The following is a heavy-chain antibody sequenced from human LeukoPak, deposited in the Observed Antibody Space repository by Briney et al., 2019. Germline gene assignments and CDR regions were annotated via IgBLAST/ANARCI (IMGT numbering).Heavy chain of an antibody. J-gene: IGHJ4*02. CDR1: GFPFSRYG. CDR3: AKDGYYDFWSDLDY. D-gene: IGHD3-3*01. CDR2: ISYDGGSK. V-gene: IGHV3-30*18. Sequence: GGSLRLSCAGSGFPFSRYGMHWVRQAPGKGLEWVAVISYDGGSKYYGGFVKGRFTISRDNSKNTLYLQMNRLRTEDTAVYYCAKDGYYDFWSDLDYWGQGVLVTVSS.